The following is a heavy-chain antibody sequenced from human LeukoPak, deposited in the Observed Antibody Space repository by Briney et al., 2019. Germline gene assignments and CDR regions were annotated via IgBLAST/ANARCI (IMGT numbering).Heavy chain of an antibody. CDR1: GGSISTYY. V-gene: IGHV4-59*08. Sequence: SETLSLTCTVSGGSISTYYWSWIRQPPGKGLEYIADIYYTGSTNYNPSLKSRATISVDTSKNQFSLKLNSVTAADTAVYYCASGSYYFDYWGQGTLVTVSS. J-gene: IGHJ4*02. D-gene: IGHD1-26*01. CDR3: ASGSYYFDY. CDR2: IYYTGST.